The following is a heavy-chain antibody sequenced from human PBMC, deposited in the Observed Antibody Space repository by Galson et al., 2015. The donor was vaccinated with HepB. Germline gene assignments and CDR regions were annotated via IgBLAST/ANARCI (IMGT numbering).Heavy chain of an antibody. D-gene: IGHD3-22*01. CDR2: ISYDGSNK. CDR3: ARVRLFGRDAFDI. CDR1: GFTFSSYA. J-gene: IGHJ3*02. Sequence: SLRLSCAASGFTFSSYAMHWVRQAPGKGLEWVAVISYDGSNKYYADSVKGRFTISRDNSKNTLYLQMNSLRAEDTAVYHCARVRLFGRDAFDIWGQGTMVTVSS. V-gene: IGHV3-30-3*01.